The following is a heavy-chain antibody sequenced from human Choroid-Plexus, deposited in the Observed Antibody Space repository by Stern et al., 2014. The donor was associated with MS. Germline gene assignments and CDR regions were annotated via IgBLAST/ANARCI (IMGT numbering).Heavy chain of an antibody. J-gene: IGHJ4*02. CDR1: GFSFSSFG. D-gene: IGHD2/OR15-2a*01. V-gene: IGHV3-30*18. Sequence: VQLVESGGGVVQPGRPLRLSCAASGFSFSSFGMHWVRQAPGKGLEWVAVISYDGSKEYADSVKGRFTISRDNFKNTLYLQMNSLRAEDTAVYYCAKYRQYLTFFFDFWGQGSLVTVSS. CDR2: ISYDGSK. CDR3: AKYRQYLTFFFDF.